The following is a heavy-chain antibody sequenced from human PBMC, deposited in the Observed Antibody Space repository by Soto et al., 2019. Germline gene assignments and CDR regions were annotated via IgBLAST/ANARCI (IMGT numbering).Heavy chain of an antibody. Sequence: QVQLQESGPGLMKPSQTLSLTCTVSGGSISGGGTGSYWTWIRQVPGKGLEWIGYIYYTENTYNIPSHKKLPTITLGASKTQFYLMLASVTAADPAVYFCASGHEAYKVRNWGQGTLVTVSS. V-gene: IGHV4-31*01. J-gene: IGHJ4*02. CDR3: ASGHEAYKVRN. D-gene: IGHD1-1*01. CDR2: IYYTENT. CDR1: GGSISGGGTGSY.